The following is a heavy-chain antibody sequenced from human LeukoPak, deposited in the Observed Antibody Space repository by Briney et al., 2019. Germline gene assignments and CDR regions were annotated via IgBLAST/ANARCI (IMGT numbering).Heavy chain of an antibody. J-gene: IGHJ4*02. CDR2: ISYAGSNK. CDR3: ARDKGTIFGVITYYFHY. Sequence: GGSLRLSCAASGFTFSSYAMHWVRQAPGKGLEWVAVISYAGSNKYYADSVKGRFTISRDNSKNTLYLQMNSLRAEDTAAYYCARDKGTIFGVITYYFHYWGQGTLVTVSS. V-gene: IGHV3-30*04. CDR1: GFTFSSYA. D-gene: IGHD3-3*01.